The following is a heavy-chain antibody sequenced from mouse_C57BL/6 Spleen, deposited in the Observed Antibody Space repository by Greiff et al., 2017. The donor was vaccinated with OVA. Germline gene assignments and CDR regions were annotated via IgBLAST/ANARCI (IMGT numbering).Heavy chain of an antibody. J-gene: IGHJ2*01. CDR1: GFSFNTYA. D-gene: IGHD2-12*01. Sequence: EVQLVESGGGLVQPKGSLKLSCAASGFSFNTYAMNWVRQAPGKGLEWVARIRSKSNNYSTYYADSVKDRITISRDDSESMLYLQMNSLKTEDTAMYYCTTEGYYFDYWGQGTTLTVSS. V-gene: IGHV10-1*01. CDR3: TTEGYYFDY. CDR2: IRSKSNNYST.